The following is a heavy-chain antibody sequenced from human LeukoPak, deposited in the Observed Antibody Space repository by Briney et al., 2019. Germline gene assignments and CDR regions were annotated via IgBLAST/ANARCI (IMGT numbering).Heavy chain of an antibody. CDR2: ISSSGSTI. CDR1: GFTFSDYY. Sequence: KTGGSLRLSCAASGFTFSDYYMSWIRQAPGKGLEWVSYISSSGSTIYYADSVKGRFTISRDNAKNSLYLQMNSLRAEDTAVYYCAGLMPDPDGVFYYYYMDVWGKGTTATVSS. CDR3: AGLMPDPDGVFYYYYMDV. J-gene: IGHJ6*03. V-gene: IGHV3-11*01. D-gene: IGHD3-3*01.